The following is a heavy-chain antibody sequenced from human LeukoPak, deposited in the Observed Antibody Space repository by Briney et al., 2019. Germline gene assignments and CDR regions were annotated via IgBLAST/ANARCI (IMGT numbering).Heavy chain of an antibody. CDR3: ARAGGVVTAPFDY. CDR2: IYYSGST. D-gene: IGHD2-21*02. CDR1: GGSISSYY. V-gene: IGHV4-59*08. Sequence: SETLSLTCTVSGGSISSYYWSWIRQPPGKGLEWIGYIYYSGSTNYNPSLKSRVTISVDTSKNQFSLKLSSVTAADTAVYYCARAGGVVTAPFDYWGQGTLVTVSS. J-gene: IGHJ4*02.